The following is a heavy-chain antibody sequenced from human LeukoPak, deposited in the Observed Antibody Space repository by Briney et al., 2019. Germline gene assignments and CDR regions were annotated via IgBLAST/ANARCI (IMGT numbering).Heavy chain of an antibody. J-gene: IGHJ1*01. CDR3: ARGTLYYRVAAAGPRYFQH. V-gene: IGHV4-30-4*01. CDR1: GGSISSGDYY. Sequence: SQTLSLTCTVSGGSISSGDYYWSWIRQPPGKGLEWIGDIYYSGSTYYNPSLTSRVTISVDTSKNQFSLKLSSVTAADTAVYYCARGTLYYRVAAAGPRYFQHWGQGTLVTVSS. CDR2: IYYSGST. D-gene: IGHD6-13*01.